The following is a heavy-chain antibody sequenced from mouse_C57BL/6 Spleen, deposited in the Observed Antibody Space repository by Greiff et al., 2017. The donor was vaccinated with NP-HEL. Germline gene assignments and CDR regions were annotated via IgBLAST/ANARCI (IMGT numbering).Heavy chain of an antibody. D-gene: IGHD2-4*01. V-gene: IGHV1-18*01. CDR3: ARYDYGWFAY. CDR1: GYTFTDYN. J-gene: IGHJ3*01. Sequence: VQLQQSGPELVKPGASVKIPCKASGYTFTDYNMDWVKQSHGKSLEWIGDINPNNGGTIYNQKFKGQATLTVDKSSSTAYMELRSLTSEDTAVYYCARYDYGWFAYWGQGTLVTVSA. CDR2: INPNNGGT.